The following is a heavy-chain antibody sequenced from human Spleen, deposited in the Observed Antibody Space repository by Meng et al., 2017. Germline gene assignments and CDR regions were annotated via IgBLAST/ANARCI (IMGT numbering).Heavy chain of an antibody. Sequence: GESLKISCAASGFTFSSYNMHWVRQTPGEGLVWVSRINTDASSTTYADSVRGRFTISRDNPKNSLFLQMNSLRAEDTAVYYCARVDYDYIWGSSGYYYGMDVWGQGTTVTVSS. J-gene: IGHJ6*02. CDR2: INTDASST. CDR3: ARVDYDYIWGSSGYYYGMDV. V-gene: IGHV3-74*03. CDR1: GFTFSSYN. D-gene: IGHD3-16*01.